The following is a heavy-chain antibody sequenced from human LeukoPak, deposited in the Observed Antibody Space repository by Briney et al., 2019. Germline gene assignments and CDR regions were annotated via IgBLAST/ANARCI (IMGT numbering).Heavy chain of an antibody. J-gene: IGHJ4*02. CDR2: ISSSGRNI. Sequence: GGSLRLSCAASGFTFSNAWMSWVRQAPGKGLEWVSYISSSGRNIYYADSVNGRFTISRDNAKNSLYLQMNSLRAEDTAVYYCARDLVQLWSKDYWGQGTLVTVSS. D-gene: IGHD5-18*01. CDR3: ARDLVQLWSKDY. CDR1: GFTFSNAW. V-gene: IGHV3-11*04.